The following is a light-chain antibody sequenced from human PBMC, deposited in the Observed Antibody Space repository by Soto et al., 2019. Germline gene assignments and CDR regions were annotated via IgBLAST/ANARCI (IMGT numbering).Light chain of an antibody. CDR2: KAS. CDR3: QQYNSYRA. Sequence: DIQMTQSPSILSASVGDRVTITWRSSQSIDTWLAWHQQKPGKAPKLLITKASNLESGVPSRFSGSGSGTDFTLNISSLQPDDFATYYCQQYNSYRAFGQGTKVDI. V-gene: IGKV1-5*03. J-gene: IGKJ1*01. CDR1: QSIDTW.